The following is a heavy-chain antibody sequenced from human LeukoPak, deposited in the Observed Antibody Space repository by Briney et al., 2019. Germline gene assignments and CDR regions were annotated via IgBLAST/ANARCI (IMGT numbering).Heavy chain of an antibody. Sequence: PGGSLRLSCVVSGLTFSNYCMTWVRQASGKGLEWVGNIKKDGSEKFYVDSVKGRFTISRDNAKSSLYLQMDSLRGEDTAVYYCTRGGASTSYYWFYWGQGTLVTVSS. J-gene: IGHJ4*02. CDR2: IKKDGSEK. CDR3: TRGGASTSYYWFY. V-gene: IGHV3-7*03. CDR1: GLTFSNYC. D-gene: IGHD2-8*01.